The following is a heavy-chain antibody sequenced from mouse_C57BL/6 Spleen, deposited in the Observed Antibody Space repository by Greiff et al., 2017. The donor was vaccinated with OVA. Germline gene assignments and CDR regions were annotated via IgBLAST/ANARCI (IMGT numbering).Heavy chain of an antibody. CDR2: IDPETGGT. Sequence: QVHVKQSGAELVRPGASVTLSCKASGYTFTDYEMHWVKQTPVHGLEWIGAIDPETGGTAYNQKFKGKAILTADQSSSTAYMELRSLTSEVSSVYYCARALLRGGHYFDYWGQGTTLTVSS. CDR1: GYTFTDYE. CDR3: ARALLRGGHYFDY. V-gene: IGHV1-15*01. J-gene: IGHJ2*01.